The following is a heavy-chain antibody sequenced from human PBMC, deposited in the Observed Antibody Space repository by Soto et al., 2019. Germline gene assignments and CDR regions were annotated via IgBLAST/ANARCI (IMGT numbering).Heavy chain of an antibody. Sequence: PVASLKISGNGSGYSFTSYWISWVRQMPWKGLEWMGRIDPSDSYTNYSPSFQGHVTISADKSISTAYLQWSSLKASDTAMYYCARLLGSGSYYRFDPWGQGTLVTVSS. CDR3: ARLLGSGSYYRFDP. CDR2: IDPSDSYT. J-gene: IGHJ5*02. CDR1: GYSFTSYW. D-gene: IGHD3-10*01. V-gene: IGHV5-10-1*01.